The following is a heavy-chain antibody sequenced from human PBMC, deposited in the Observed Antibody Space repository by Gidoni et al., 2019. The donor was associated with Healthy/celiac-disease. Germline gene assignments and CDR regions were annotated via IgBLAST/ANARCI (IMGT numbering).Heavy chain of an antibody. D-gene: IGHD6-19*01. J-gene: IGHJ4*02. CDR1: GFTFSSYA. Sequence: EVQLLESGGGLVQPGGSLRLSCAASGFTFSSYAMSWVRQAPGKGLEWVSAISGSGGSTYYADSVKGRFTISRDNSKNTLYLQMNSLRAEDTAVYYCAKDRVAVAGAPKDYFDYWGQGTLVTVSS. V-gene: IGHV3-23*01. CDR2: ISGSGGST. CDR3: AKDRVAVAGAPKDYFDY.